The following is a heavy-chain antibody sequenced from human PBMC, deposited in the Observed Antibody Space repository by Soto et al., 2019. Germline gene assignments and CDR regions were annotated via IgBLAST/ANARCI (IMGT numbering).Heavy chain of an antibody. D-gene: IGHD3-3*01. CDR3: AKDINDFWSGSDYYYGMDV. J-gene: IGHJ6*02. Sequence: EVQLVESGGGLVQPGRSLRLSCAASGFTFDNYVMHWVRQAPGKGLEWVSGISWNSGSRTYADSVKGRFTISRDNAKNSLCLQMNSLRAGDTALYYCAKDINDFWSGSDYYYGMDVWGQGTTVTVSS. CDR1: GFTFDNYV. V-gene: IGHV3-9*01. CDR2: ISWNSGSR.